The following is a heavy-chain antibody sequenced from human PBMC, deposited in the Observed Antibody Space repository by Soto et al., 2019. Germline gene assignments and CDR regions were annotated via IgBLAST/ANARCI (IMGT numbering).Heavy chain of an antibody. D-gene: IGHD5-12*01. CDR3: SRNRYGGYDFDS. J-gene: IGHJ4*02. CDR2: VAQSGYT. Sequence: QLQLQESGPGLVKPSGTLSLTCTVSNGSMTSSLWWSWVRQSPGKGLEWIGEVAQSGYTSYNPSLKSRLTISQDRSRNQFSLRLNSVNAADTAVYYCSRNRYGGYDFDSWGQGTLVTVSS. CDR1: NGSMTSSLW. V-gene: IGHV4-4*02.